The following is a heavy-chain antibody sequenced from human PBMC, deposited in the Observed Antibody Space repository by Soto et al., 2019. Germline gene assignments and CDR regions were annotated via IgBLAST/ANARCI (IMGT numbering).Heavy chain of an antibody. V-gene: IGHV4-34*01. Sequence: QVQLQRWGAGLLRPSETLSLTCAVSGGSFRGYYWTWLRQSPGRGLEWIGEINHRGSTNSNPSLKSRLTISVDTSKTHFSMNLTSVTAADAAVYYCARGRGFMSRNALDLWGQGTRVIVSS. J-gene: IGHJ3*01. CDR3: ARGRGFMSRNALDL. CDR1: GGSFRGYY. CDR2: INHRGST.